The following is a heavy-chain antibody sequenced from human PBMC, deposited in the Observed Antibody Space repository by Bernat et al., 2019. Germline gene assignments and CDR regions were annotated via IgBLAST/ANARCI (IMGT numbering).Heavy chain of an antibody. CDR1: GGSFSGYY. Sequence: QVQLQQRGARLLKPSETLSLTCAVYGGSFSGYYWTWIRQPPGKGLEWIGEINHSGCTHYNPSLKSRFTISVYTSKDQFSLKLGSVTAAGTAVYCCAGGNGVVTATWGRGALITVSS. J-gene: IGHJ5*01. CDR3: AGGNGVVTAT. V-gene: IGHV4-34*01. D-gene: IGHD2-21*02. CDR2: INHSGCT.